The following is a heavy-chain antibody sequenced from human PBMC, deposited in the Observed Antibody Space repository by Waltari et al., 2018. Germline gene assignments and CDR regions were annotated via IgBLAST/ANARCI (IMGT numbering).Heavy chain of an antibody. V-gene: IGHV1-2*02. CDR3: ARDRDDVWSGQAYCQH. J-gene: IGHJ1*01. D-gene: IGHD3-3*01. CDR1: GYTFTGYY. CDR2: INPNRGGT. Sequence: QVQLVQSGAEVKKPGASVKVSCKASGYTFTGYYMHWVRQAPGQGLEWMGWINPNRGGTKYAQKVQGRVTLTRETSISTAYMELSRLRSDDTAVYYCARDRDDVWSGQAYCQHWGQGTLVTVSS.